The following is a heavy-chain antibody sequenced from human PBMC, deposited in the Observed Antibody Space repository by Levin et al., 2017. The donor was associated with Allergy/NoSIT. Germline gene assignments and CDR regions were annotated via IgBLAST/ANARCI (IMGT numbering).Heavy chain of an antibody. CDR2: IYPDDSDT. CDR3: ARLGDGSGSPPLDY. V-gene: IGHV5-51*01. D-gene: IGHD3-10*01. CDR1: AYSFSSYW. J-gene: IGHJ4*02. Sequence: GESLKISCKGSAYSFSSYWIAWVRQMPGKGLEWMGIIYPDDSDTRYSPSFQGQVTISADKSISTAYLQWNSLKASDTAMYYCARLGDGSGSPPLDYWGQGTLVTVSS.